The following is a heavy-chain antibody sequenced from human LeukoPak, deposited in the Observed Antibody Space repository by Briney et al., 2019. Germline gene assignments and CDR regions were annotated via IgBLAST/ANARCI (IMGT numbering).Heavy chain of an antibody. V-gene: IGHV3-21*01. J-gene: IGHJ5*02. CDR2: IGSSSSYI. D-gene: IGHD2-2*01. CDR3: AREGFGYCSSTSCLNWFDP. CDR1: GFTFSSYG. Sequence: PGGSLRLSCAASGFTFSSYGMHWVRQAPGKGLEWVSYIGSSSSYIYYADSVKGRFTISRDNAENSLYLQMNSVRAEDTAVYYCAREGFGYCSSTSCLNWFDPWGQGTLVTVSS.